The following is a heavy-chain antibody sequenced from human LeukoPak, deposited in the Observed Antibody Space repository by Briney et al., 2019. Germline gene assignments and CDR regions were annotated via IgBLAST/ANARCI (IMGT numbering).Heavy chain of an antibody. D-gene: IGHD3-22*01. J-gene: IGHJ1*01. Sequence: SETLSLTCTIFGDSVSRSDSYWDWIRQPPGKGLEWIGTIYYSWRTYYSPSLKSRVTLSVDMSNNQFSLTLSSVTAADTALYFCARRRYYDSSGYLEWGQGTLVTVSS. CDR3: ARRRYYDSSGYLE. CDR1: GDSVSRSDSY. V-gene: IGHV4-39*01. CDR2: IYYSWRT.